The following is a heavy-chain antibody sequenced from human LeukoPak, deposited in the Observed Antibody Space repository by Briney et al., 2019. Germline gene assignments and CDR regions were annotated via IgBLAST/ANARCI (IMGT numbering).Heavy chain of an antibody. Sequence: SETLSLTCTVSGGSISTSSYYWGWIRQPPGKGLEWIGTIYYSGSPYYNPSLKSRVAISVDTSKNQFSLKLSSVTAADTAVYYCARASGHKRGIAVGRRNAFDIWGQGTMVTVSS. CDR2: IYYSGSP. V-gene: IGHV4-39*01. CDR3: ARASGHKRGIAVGRRNAFDI. CDR1: GGSISTSSYY. D-gene: IGHD6-19*01. J-gene: IGHJ3*02.